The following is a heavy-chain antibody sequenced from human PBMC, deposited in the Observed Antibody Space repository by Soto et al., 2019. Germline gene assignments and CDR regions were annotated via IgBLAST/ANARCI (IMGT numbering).Heavy chain of an antibody. J-gene: IGHJ4*02. CDR3: ARDTRLAFDY. CDR1: GFTFSSYA. V-gene: IGHV3-30-3*01. Sequence: QVQLVESGGGVVQPGRSLRLSCAASGFTFSSYAMHWVRQAPGKGLEWVAVISYDGSNKYYADSVKGRFTISRDNSKNTLYLQMNNLRAEDTAVYYCARDTRLAFDYWGQVTLVTVSS. CDR2: ISYDGSNK. D-gene: IGHD6-19*01.